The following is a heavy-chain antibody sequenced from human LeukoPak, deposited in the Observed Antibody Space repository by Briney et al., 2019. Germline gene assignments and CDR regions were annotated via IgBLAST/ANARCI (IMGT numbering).Heavy chain of an antibody. J-gene: IGHJ6*03. V-gene: IGHV3-15*01. CDR3: STITYSDFWSGSLGPRGYFMDV. Sequence: PGGSLRLSCAASGFTFNNAWMTWVRQAPGKGLEWVGRITSKIDGGTTDYAAPVKGRFTISRDDSKNTLYLQMNSLKTEDTAVYYCSTITYSDFWSGSLGPRGYFMDVWGEGTTVTVSS. CDR1: GFTFNNAW. CDR2: ITSKIDGGTT. D-gene: IGHD3-3*01.